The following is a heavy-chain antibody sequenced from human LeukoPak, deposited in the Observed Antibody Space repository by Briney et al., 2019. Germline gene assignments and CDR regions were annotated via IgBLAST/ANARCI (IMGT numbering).Heavy chain of an antibody. D-gene: IGHD6-19*01. CDR3: ARGQSMAGTEVDY. J-gene: IGHJ4*02. V-gene: IGHV3-21*01. CDR1: GFTFSSYR. Sequence: GGSLRLSCAASGFTFSSYRMNWVRQAPGKGLEWVSSISSSSSYIYYADSVKGRFTISRDNAKNSLYLQMNSLRAEDTAVYYCARGQSMAGTEVDYWGQGTLVTVSS. CDR2: ISSSSSYI.